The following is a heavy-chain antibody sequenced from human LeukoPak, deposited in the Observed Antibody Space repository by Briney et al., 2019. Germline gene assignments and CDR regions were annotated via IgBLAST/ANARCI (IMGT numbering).Heavy chain of an antibody. CDR2: IYHSGST. CDR3: ARESWDCSGGSCYRPFDY. D-gene: IGHD2-15*01. CDR1: GGSISSGGYS. J-gene: IGHJ4*02. V-gene: IGHV4-30-2*01. Sequence: SQTLSLTCTVSGGSISSGGYSWSWIRQHPGKGLEWIGYIYHSGSTYYNPSLKSRVTISVDRSKNQFSLKLSSVTAADTAVYYCARESWDCSGGSCYRPFDYWGQGTLVTVSS.